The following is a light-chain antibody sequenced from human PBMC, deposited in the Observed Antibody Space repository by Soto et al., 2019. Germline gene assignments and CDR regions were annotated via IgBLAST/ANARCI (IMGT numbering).Light chain of an antibody. CDR3: QQYGSSCT. Sequence: VLTQSPGTLSLSPGERATLYCRASQRVSSNHLAWYQQKPGQAPRLLIYGGSSRATGIPVRFSGSGSGTDFTLTSSRLEPEDGAVYYSQQYGSSCTFGQGTKVDIK. CDR1: QRVSSNH. CDR2: GGS. V-gene: IGKV3-20*01. J-gene: IGKJ1*01.